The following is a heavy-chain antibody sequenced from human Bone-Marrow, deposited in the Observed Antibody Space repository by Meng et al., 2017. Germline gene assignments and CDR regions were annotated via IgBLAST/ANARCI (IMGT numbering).Heavy chain of an antibody. Sequence: GGSLRLSCAASGFTFSDYWMSWVRQAPGKGLEWVANIKNDGSANFYVDSVKGRFTTSRDNAKSSLYLQMSSLRVEDTAVYFCAREGRWEDIACFQFWGQGTAVTVSS. CDR2: IKNDGSAN. J-gene: IGHJ1*01. V-gene: IGHV3-7*01. CDR3: AREGRWEDIACFQF. CDR1: GFTFSDYW. D-gene: IGHD1-26*01.